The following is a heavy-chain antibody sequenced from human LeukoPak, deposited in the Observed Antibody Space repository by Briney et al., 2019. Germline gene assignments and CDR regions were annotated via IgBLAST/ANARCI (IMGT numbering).Heavy chain of an antibody. D-gene: IGHD3-9*01. J-gene: IGHJ4*02. V-gene: IGHV3-64D*06. Sequence: GGSLRLSCSASGFTLSSYAMHWVRQAPGKGLEYVSAISSNGGSTYYADSVKGRFTISRDNSKNTLYLQMSSLRAEDTAVYYCVKHYDILTGLGYYFDYWGQGTLVTVSS. CDR1: GFTLSSYA. CDR3: VKHYDILTGLGYYFDY. CDR2: ISSNGGST.